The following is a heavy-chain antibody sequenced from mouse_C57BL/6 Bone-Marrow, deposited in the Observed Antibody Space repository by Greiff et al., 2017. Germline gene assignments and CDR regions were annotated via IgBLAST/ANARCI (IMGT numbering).Heavy chain of an antibody. D-gene: IGHD1-1*01. Sequence: QVQLQQPGAELVKPGASVKLSCKASGYTFTSYWMQWVKQRPGQGLEWIGELDPSDSYAHYNQMFNGQATLTVYTSSRAADMQISSLTSEDSAVYYCAREDYDYSSGAWFAYRGQENLVTVSA. CDR3: AREDYDYSSGAWFAY. CDR1: GYTFTSYW. CDR2: LDPSDSYA. V-gene: IGHV1-50*01. J-gene: IGHJ3*01.